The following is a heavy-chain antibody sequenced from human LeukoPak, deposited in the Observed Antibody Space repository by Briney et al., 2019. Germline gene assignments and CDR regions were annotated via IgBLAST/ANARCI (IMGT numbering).Heavy chain of an antibody. J-gene: IGHJ4*02. CDR2: IAYDEDNK. CDR3: AKDLVPAATGLIFDY. CDR1: GFTFSRYG. Sequence: GGSLRLSCAASGFTFSRYGMHWVRQAPGKGLEWVAVIAYDEDNKYYADSVKGRFTISRDKSKNTLYLQMNSLRPEDTAVYYCAKDLVPAATGLIFDYWGQGTLVTVSS. D-gene: IGHD2-2*01. V-gene: IGHV3-30*18.